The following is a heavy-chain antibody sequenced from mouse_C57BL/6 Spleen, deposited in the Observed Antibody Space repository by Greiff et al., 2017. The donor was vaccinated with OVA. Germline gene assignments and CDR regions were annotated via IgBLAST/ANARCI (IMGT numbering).Heavy chain of an antibody. V-gene: IGHV5-17*01. CDR2: ISSGSSTI. Sequence: EVKLVESGGGLVKPGGSLKLSCAASGFTFSDYGMHWFRQAPEKGLEWVAYISSGSSTIYYADTVKGRFTISRDNAKNTLFLQMTSLRSEDTAMYYCARGYGSSLYYYAMDYWGQGTSVTVSS. J-gene: IGHJ4*01. D-gene: IGHD1-1*01. CDR1: GFTFSDYG. CDR3: ARGYGSSLYYYAMDY.